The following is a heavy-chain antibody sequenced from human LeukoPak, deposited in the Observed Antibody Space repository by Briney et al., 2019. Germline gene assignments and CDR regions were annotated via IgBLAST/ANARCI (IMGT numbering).Heavy chain of an antibody. CDR3: AKSVSVAAAGMYYYYMDV. CDR2: IYTGGTT. Sequence: KPSETLSLTCTVSGGSISSYFWSWIRQPAGKGLEWIGRIYTGGTTNYNPSLKGRVTMSVDTSKNQFSLKLSSVTAADPAIYYCAKSVSVAAAGMYYYYMDVWGKGTTVTVSS. V-gene: IGHV4-4*07. D-gene: IGHD6-13*01. CDR1: GGSISSYF. J-gene: IGHJ6*03.